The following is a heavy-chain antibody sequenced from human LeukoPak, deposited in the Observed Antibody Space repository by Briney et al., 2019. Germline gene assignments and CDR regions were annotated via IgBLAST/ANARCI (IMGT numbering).Heavy chain of an antibody. CDR3: AREYSGYDRRFDP. CDR1: GFTFSSYE. Sequence: GGSLRLSCAASGFTFSSYEMNWVRQAPGKGLEWVSYISSSGSTIYYADSVKGRFTVSRDNAKNSLYLQMTSLRAEDTAVYYCAREYSGYDRRFDPWGQGTLVTVSS. J-gene: IGHJ5*02. CDR2: ISSSGSTI. D-gene: IGHD5-12*01. V-gene: IGHV3-48*03.